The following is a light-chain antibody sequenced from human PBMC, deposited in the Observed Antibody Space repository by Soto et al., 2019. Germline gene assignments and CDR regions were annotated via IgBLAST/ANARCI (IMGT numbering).Light chain of an antibody. J-gene: IGLJ1*01. CDR1: SSDVGGYNY. CDR3: SLYTSSSNLPYV. Sequence: QSVLTQPASVSGSPGQWITISCTGSSSDVGGYNYVSWYQQHPGKAPKLMIYDVSNRPSGVSDRLSGCKSGHTASLTISGLQTEDEADYYCSLYTSSSNLPYVCGTGNNLTVL. V-gene: IGLV2-14*03. CDR2: DVS.